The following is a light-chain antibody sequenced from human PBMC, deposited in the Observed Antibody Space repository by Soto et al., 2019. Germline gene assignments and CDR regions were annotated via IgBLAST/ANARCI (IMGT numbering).Light chain of an antibody. CDR3: QQRASWPRT. J-gene: IGKJ2*01. CDR2: DAF. Sequence: EIVLTQSPATLSLSPGERATLSCRASQSVSSSLARYQQKPGQAPRLLMFDAFNRATGIPARFSGSGSGTDFTLTISSLEPEDFAVYYCQQRASWPRTFGQGTRLEIK. V-gene: IGKV3-11*01. CDR1: QSVSSS.